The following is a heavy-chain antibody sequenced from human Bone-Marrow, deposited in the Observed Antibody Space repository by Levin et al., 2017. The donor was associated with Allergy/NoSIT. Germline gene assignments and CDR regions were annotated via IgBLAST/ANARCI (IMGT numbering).Heavy chain of an antibody. V-gene: IGHV1-69*04. D-gene: IGHD2-2*01. J-gene: IGHJ5*02. CDR1: GGTFSSYA. CDR3: AGDSSHCRSTSCYRGMWWFDP. CDR2: IIPILGIA. Sequence: SVKVSCKASGGTFSSYAISWVRQAPGQGLEWMGRIIPILGIANYAQKFQGRVTITADKSTSTAFIGLSSLRSEETAVYYCAGDSSHCRSTSCYRGMWWFDPWGQGTLVTV.